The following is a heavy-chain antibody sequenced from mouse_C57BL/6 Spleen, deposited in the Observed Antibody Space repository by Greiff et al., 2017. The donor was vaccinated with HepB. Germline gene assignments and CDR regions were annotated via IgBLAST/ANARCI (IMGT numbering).Heavy chain of an antibody. CDR3: ARLAHYFDY. J-gene: IGHJ2*01. CDR1: GYAFSSSW. Sequence: QVQLQQSGPELVKPGASVKISCKASGYAFSSSWMNWVKHRPGKGLEWIGRIYPGDGDTNYNGKFKGKATLTADKSSSTAYMQLSSLTSEDSAVYFCARLAHYFDYWGQGTTLTVSS. CDR2: IYPGDGDT. V-gene: IGHV1-82*01.